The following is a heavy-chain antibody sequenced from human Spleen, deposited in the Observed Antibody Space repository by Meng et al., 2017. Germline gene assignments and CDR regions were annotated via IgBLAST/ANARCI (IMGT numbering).Heavy chain of an antibody. CDR3: ARRNPGMEFFDY. CDR1: GYSFTSYW. J-gene: IGHJ4*02. Sequence: ASVKVSCKGSGYSFTSYWIGWVRQMPGKGLEWMGIIYPGDSDTRYSPSFQGQVTISADKSISTAYLQWSSLKASDTAIYYCARRNPGMEFFDYWGQGTLVTVSS. D-gene: IGHD1-14*01. CDR2: IYPGDSDT. V-gene: IGHV5-51*01.